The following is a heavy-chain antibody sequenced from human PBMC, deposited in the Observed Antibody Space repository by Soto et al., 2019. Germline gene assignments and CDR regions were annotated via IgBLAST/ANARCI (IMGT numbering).Heavy chain of an antibody. J-gene: IGHJ4*02. CDR3: AREVYDTAMVFDY. CDR1: GGSISSYY. CDR2: IYTSVST. D-gene: IGHD5-18*01. Sequence: QVQLQESGPGLVKPSETLSLTCTVSGGSISSYYWSWIRQHAGKGLEWIGRIYTSVSTNYNPSLKSRVTMAVDTSKNRFSLKLSSVTAADTAVYYCAREVYDTAMVFDYWGQGTLVTVSS. V-gene: IGHV4-4*07.